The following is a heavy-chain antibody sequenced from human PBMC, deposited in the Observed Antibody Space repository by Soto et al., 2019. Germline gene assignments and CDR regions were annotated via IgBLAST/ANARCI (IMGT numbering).Heavy chain of an antibody. CDR3: AKARRSQPVGGAFDI. Sequence: GGSLRLSCAASGFTFSSYAMSWVRQAPGKGLEWVSASSGSGGSTYYADSVKGRFTISRDNSKSTLYLQMNSLRAEDTAVYYCAKARRSQPVGGAFDIWGQGTMVTVSS. V-gene: IGHV3-23*01. J-gene: IGHJ3*02. D-gene: IGHD1-26*01. CDR1: GFTFSSYA. CDR2: SSGSGGST.